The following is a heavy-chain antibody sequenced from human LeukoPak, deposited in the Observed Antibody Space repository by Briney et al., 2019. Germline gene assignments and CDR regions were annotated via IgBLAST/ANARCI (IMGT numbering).Heavy chain of an antibody. CDR3: ARVETKLRYFDWLLSGYFDY. V-gene: IGHV3-7*01. J-gene: IGHJ4*02. Sequence: GGSLRLSCAASGFTFTNYNMNWVRQAPGKGLEWVANIKQDGSEKYYVDSVKGRFTISRDNAKNSLYLQMNSLRAEDTAVYYCARVETKLRYFDWLLSGYFDYWGQGTLVTVSS. CDR2: IKQDGSEK. D-gene: IGHD3-9*01. CDR1: GFTFTNYN.